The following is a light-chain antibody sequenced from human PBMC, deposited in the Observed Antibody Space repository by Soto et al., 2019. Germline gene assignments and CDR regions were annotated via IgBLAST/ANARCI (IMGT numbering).Light chain of an antibody. J-gene: IGKJ1*01. V-gene: IGKV1-5*03. CDR2: KGS. Sequence: DIQMTQSPSTLSASLGDRVTITCRSRQSIGNWLAWYQQKPGKAPKLLIYKGSDLQSGVPSRFRGSGSGTEFTLTISSLPPDDFATYYCQHYNSYSEAFGQGTKVDIK. CDR1: QSIGNW. CDR3: QHYNSYSEA.